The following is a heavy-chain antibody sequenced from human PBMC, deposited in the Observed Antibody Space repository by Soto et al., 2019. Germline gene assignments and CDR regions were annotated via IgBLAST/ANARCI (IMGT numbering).Heavy chain of an antibody. CDR1: GGTFSSYA. CDR2: IIPIFGTA. Sequence: SVKVSCKASGGTFSSYAISWVRQAPGQGLEWMGGIIPIFGTANYAQKFQGRVTITADESTSTAYMELSSLRSEDTAVYYCARDGRDGYNYDYYGMDVWGQGTTVTVSS. D-gene: IGHD5-12*01. V-gene: IGHV1-69*13. J-gene: IGHJ6*02. CDR3: ARDGRDGYNYDYYGMDV.